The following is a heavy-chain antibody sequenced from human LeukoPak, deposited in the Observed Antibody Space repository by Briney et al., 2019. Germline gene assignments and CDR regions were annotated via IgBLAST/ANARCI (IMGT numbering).Heavy chain of an antibody. Sequence: GASVKVSCKASGYTFTSYYMHWVRQAPGQGLEWMGIINPSGGSTSYAQKFQGRVTMTRDTSTSTVYMELSSLRSEDTGVYYCARGGVGADHYYYYMDVWGKGTTVTVSS. D-gene: IGHD1-26*01. CDR2: INPSGGST. CDR1: GYTFTSYY. CDR3: ARGGVGADHYYYYMDV. J-gene: IGHJ6*03. V-gene: IGHV1-46*01.